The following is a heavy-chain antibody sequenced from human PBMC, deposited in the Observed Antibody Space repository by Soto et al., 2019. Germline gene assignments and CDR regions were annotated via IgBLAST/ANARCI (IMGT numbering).Heavy chain of an antibody. CDR1: GFTFSEHW. CDR3: ARAAISGPLSWFDP. CDR2: INSDGSGT. J-gene: IGHJ5*02. V-gene: IGHV3-74*01. Sequence: EVQLVESGGGLVQPGGSLRLSCVASGFTFSEHWMHWVRQVPGNGLVCISHINSDGSGTSYADSVKGRFTISRDNAKNTLYLQMSSLRAEDTAVYYCARAAISGPLSWFDPWGQGTLVTVSS.